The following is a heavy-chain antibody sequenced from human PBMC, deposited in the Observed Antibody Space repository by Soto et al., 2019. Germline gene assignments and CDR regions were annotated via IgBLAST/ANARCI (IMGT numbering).Heavy chain of an antibody. V-gene: IGHV3-66*01. J-gene: IGHJ4*02. CDR1: GFTVSSNY. CDR3: ARDSGYYPRGY. Sequence: EVQLVESGGGLVQPGGSLRLSCAASGFTVSSNYMSWVRQAPGKGLEWVSVIYSGGSTYYADSVKGRFTISRDNSKNTLYLQMHGLRAEATAVYYCARDSGYYPRGYWGQGTLVTVSS. D-gene: IGHD3-22*01. CDR2: IYSGGST.